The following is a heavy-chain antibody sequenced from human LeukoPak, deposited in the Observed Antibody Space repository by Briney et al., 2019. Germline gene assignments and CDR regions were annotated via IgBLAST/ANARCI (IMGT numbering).Heavy chain of an antibody. Sequence: GGSLRLSCAASGFTFSSYWMHWVRQAPGKGLVWVSRINSDGSSTSYADSVKGRFTISRDNSKNTLYLQMNSLRAEDTAVYYCARDPIGYGGPGWFDPWGQGTLVTVSS. CDR3: ARDPIGYGGPGWFDP. CDR2: INSDGSST. V-gene: IGHV3-74*01. J-gene: IGHJ5*02. D-gene: IGHD4-23*01. CDR1: GFTFSSYW.